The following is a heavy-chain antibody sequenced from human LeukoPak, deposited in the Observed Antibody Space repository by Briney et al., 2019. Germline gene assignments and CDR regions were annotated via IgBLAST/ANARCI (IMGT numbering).Heavy chain of an antibody. Sequence: GGSLRLSCAASGFTFSSNGMNWVRQAPGKGLEWVSYISSSSSTIYYADSVKGRFTISRDNAENSLYLQMTSLRDEDTAVYYCSRGRSGYYFDYWGQGTLVTVSS. CDR2: ISSSSSTI. CDR1: GFTFSSNG. J-gene: IGHJ4*02. D-gene: IGHD3-10*01. V-gene: IGHV3-48*02. CDR3: SRGRSGYYFDY.